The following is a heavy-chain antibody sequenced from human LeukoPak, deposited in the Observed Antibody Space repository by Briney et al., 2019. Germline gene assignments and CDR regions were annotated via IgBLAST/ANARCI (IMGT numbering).Heavy chain of an antibody. CDR2: INHSGST. CDR1: AGSFSGYY. V-gene: IGHV4-34*01. CDR3: ARDRGSGTGRAFDI. D-gene: IGHD3-10*01. J-gene: IGHJ3*02. Sequence: PSETLSLTCAVYAGSFSGYYWSWIRQPPGKGLEWIGEINHSGSTNYNPSLKSRVTISVDTSKNQFSLKLSSVTAADTAVYYCARDRGSGTGRAFDIWGQGTMVTVSS.